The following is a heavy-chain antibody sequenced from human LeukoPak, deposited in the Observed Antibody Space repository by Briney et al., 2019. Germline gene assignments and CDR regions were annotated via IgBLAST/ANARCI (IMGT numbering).Heavy chain of an antibody. D-gene: IGHD6-13*01. CDR1: GFTVSSNY. CDR3: TSIAAAGKNHY. CDR2: IYSGGSS. J-gene: IGHJ4*02. V-gene: IGHV3-53*05. Sequence: GGSLRLSCAASGFTVSSNYMSWVRQAPGKGLEWVSVIYSGGSSYYADSVKGRFTISKDNSKNTLYLQMNSLRAEDTAVYYCTSIAAAGKNHYWGQGTLVTVSS.